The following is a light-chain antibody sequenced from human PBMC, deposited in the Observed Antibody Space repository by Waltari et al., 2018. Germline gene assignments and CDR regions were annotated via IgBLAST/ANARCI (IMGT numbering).Light chain of an antibody. J-gene: IGLJ2*01. CDR3: QSFDSSLIADVI. CDR1: SSNIGSGYD. CDR2: GDS. V-gene: IGLV1-40*01. Sequence: QSVLTQPPSVSGAPGQRITISCTGSSSNIGSGYDVHWYQQFPGPAPKLLIFGDSNRPSGVPDRFSGSKSGTSASLAITGLQAEDEADYYCQSFDSSLIADVIFGGGTKLTVL.